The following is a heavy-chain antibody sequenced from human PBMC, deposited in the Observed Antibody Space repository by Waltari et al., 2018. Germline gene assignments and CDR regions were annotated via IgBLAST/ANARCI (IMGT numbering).Heavy chain of an antibody. D-gene: IGHD3-10*01. CDR1: WYTVSSNY. J-gene: IGHJ4*02. CDR2: FYTGGST. CDR3: ARGDGVRGVIFDY. V-gene: IGHV3-53*01. Sequence: EVQLVESGGGLIQPGGSMRLSCAAYWYTVSSNYMSRARQAPGKGLELVSVFYTGGSTYYADSVKGRFTISRDNSKNTLYLQMNSLRAEDTAVYYCARGDGVRGVIFDYWGQGTLVTVSS.